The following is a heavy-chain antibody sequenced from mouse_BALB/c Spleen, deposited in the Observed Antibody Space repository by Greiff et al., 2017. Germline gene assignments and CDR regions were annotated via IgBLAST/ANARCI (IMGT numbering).Heavy chain of an antibody. J-gene: IGHJ2*01. CDR3: ARGGLGTATYY. CDR1: GYTFTSYV. V-gene: IGHV1-14*01. CDR2: INPYNDGT. D-gene: IGHD1-2*01. Sequence: EVKVVESGPELVKPGASVKMSCKASGYTFTSYVMHWVKQKPGQGLEWIGYINPYNDGTKYNEKFKGKATLTSDKSSSTAYMELSSLTSEDSAVYYCARGGLGTATYYWGQGTTLTVSS.